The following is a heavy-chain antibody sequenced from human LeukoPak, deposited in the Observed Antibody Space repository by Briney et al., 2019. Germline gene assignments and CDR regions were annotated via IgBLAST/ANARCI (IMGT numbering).Heavy chain of an antibody. D-gene: IGHD3-16*02. Sequence: PGGSLRLPCAASGFTFSSYGMHWVRQAPGKGLEWVAVISYDGSNKYYADSVKGRFTISRDNSKNTLYLQMNSLRAEDTAVYYCAKGWAYYDYVWGSYRPNFDYWGQGTLVTVSS. CDR3: AKGWAYYDYVWGSYRPNFDY. J-gene: IGHJ4*02. CDR2: ISYDGSNK. V-gene: IGHV3-30*18. CDR1: GFTFSSYG.